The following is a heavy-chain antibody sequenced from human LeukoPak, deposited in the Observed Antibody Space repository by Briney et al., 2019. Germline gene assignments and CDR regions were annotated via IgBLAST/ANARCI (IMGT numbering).Heavy chain of an antibody. CDR3: ARAYSSSWYMNWFDP. J-gene: IGHJ5*02. D-gene: IGHD6-13*01. Sequence: PSETLSLTCTVSGGSISTYYWSWIRQPPGKGLEWIGSIYHSGSTYYNPSLNSRVTISVDTSKNQFSLKLSSVTAADTAVYYCARAYSSSWYMNWFDPWGQGTLVTVSS. V-gene: IGHV4-38-2*02. CDR1: GGSISTYY. CDR2: IYHSGST.